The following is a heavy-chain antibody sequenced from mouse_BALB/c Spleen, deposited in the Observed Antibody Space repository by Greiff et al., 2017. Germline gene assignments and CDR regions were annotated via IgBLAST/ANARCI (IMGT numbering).Heavy chain of an antibody. D-gene: IGHD2-4*01. CDR2: IDPYNGGT. J-gene: IGHJ3*01. CDR1: GYAFTSYN. Sequence: EVQVVESGPELVKPGASVKVSCKASGYAFTSYNMYWVKQSHGKSLEWIGYIDPYNGGTSYNQKFKGKATLTVDKSSSTAYMHLNSLTSEDSAVYYCASAYDYDGGAWFAYWGQGTLVTVSA. CDR3: ASAYDYDGGAWFAY. V-gene: IGHV1S135*01.